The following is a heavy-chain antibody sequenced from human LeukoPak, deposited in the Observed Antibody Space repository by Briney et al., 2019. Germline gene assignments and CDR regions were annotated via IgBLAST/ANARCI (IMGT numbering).Heavy chain of an antibody. Sequence: PSETLSLTCTVSGGSISSSSYYWGWIRQPPGKGLEWIGYTHYSGATYYNPSLKSGVTMSVDTSKNQFSLKLTSVTASDTAIYYCARQTGPSSTDWFDSWGQGTLVAVSS. CDR2: THYSGAT. V-gene: IGHV4-39*01. CDR3: ARQTGPSSTDWFDS. D-gene: IGHD1-1*01. J-gene: IGHJ5*01. CDR1: GGSISSSSYY.